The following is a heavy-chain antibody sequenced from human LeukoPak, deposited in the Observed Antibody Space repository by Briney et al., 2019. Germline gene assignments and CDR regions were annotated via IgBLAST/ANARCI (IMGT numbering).Heavy chain of an antibody. Sequence: ASVKVSCKASGFTFTSYAMHWVRQAPGQRLEWMGWINAGNGNTKYSQKFQGRVTITRDTSASTAYMELSSLRSEDTAVYYCAKIDGYYDHDAFDIWGQGTMVTVSS. J-gene: IGHJ3*02. CDR3: AKIDGYYDHDAFDI. D-gene: IGHD5-24*01. CDR2: INAGNGNT. V-gene: IGHV1-3*01. CDR1: GFTFTSYA.